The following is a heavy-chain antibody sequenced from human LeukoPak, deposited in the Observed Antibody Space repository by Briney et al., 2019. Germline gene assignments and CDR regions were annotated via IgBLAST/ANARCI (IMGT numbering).Heavy chain of an antibody. CDR2: ISWYNGDT. J-gene: IGHJ4*02. CDR1: GYTFNKYG. Sequence: ASVKVSCTASGYTFNKYGISWVRQAPGQGLEWMGWISWYNGDTRYAQKFQGRVTMTKDTSTSTVHMELRSLRSDDTAVYYCARDPSNTSGYYVYHDYWGQGALVTVSS. V-gene: IGHV1-18*01. D-gene: IGHD6-19*01. CDR3: ARDPSNTSGYYVYHDY.